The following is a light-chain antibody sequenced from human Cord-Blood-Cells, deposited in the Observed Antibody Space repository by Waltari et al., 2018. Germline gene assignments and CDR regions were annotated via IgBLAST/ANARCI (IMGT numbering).Light chain of an antibody. CDR1: TSDVCGYNY. Sequence: QSALTQPRSVSGSPGQSVTISCTGTTSDVCGYNYVSWYQQHPGQAPKLMIYDVSKRPSGVPDRFSGSKSGNTASLTISGLQAEDEADYYCCSYAGSYTWVFGGGTKLTVL. J-gene: IGLJ3*02. V-gene: IGLV2-11*01. CDR2: DVS. CDR3: CSYAGSYTWV.